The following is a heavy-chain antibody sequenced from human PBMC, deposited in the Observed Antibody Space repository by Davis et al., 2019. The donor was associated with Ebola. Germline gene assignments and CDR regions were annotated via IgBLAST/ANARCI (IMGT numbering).Heavy chain of an antibody. Sequence: ASVKVSCKASGYTFTSYGISWVRQAPGQGLEWMGWISAYNGNTNYAQKLQGRVTMTTDTSTSTAYMELRSLRSDDTAVYYCAREKSMVRGVIITRALGYFDYWGQGTLVTASS. CDR1: GYTFTSYG. J-gene: IGHJ4*02. V-gene: IGHV1-18*04. CDR3: AREKSMVRGVIITRALGYFDY. CDR2: ISAYNGNT. D-gene: IGHD3-10*01.